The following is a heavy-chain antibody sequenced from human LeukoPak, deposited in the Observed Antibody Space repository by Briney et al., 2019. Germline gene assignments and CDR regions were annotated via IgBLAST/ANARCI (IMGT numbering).Heavy chain of an antibody. CDR3: ARHRLSTTSGEGPTFFDF. D-gene: IGHD3-10*01. CDR1: GDSISSSSDY. V-gene: IGHV4-39*01. J-gene: IGHJ4*02. CDR2: NTYSGNT. Sequence: SETLSLTCTVSGDSISSSSDYWGWIRQAPGRGLEWIQSNTYSGNTFDNPSLKSRVTISVDTSKNQFSLRLTSVTAADTAVYYCARHRLSTTSGEGPTFFDFWGQGTQVTVSS.